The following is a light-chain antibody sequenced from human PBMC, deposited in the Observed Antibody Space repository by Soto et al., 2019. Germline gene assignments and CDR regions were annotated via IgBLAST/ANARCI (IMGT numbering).Light chain of an antibody. CDR3: CSYAGSSTYV. Sequence: ALTQPASVSGSPGQSIAISCTGTISDVGSYNLVSWYQQHPGKAPKLMIYEGSKRPSGVSNRFPGSKSGNTASLTISGLQAEDEADYYCCSYAGSSTYVFGTGTKVTVL. J-gene: IGLJ1*01. V-gene: IGLV2-23*01. CDR2: EGS. CDR1: ISDVGSYNL.